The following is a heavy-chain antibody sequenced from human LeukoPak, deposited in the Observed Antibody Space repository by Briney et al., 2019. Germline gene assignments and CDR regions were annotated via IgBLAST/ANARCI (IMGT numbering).Heavy chain of an antibody. Sequence: ASVKVSCKASGGTFSSYAISWVRQAPGQGLEWMGGIIPIFGAANYAQKFQGRVTITTDESTSTAYMELSSLRSEDTAVYYCARETTRNAFDIWGQGTMVTVSS. CDR3: ARETTRNAFDI. D-gene: IGHD1-1*01. CDR2: IIPIFGAA. V-gene: IGHV1-69*05. CDR1: GGTFSSYA. J-gene: IGHJ3*02.